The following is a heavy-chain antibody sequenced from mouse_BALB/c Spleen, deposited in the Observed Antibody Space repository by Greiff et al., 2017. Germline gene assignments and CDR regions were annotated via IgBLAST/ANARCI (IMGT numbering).Heavy chain of an antibody. D-gene: IGHD1-1*01. J-gene: IGHJ4*01. CDR3: ARGGYYGSSPRAMDY. CDR1: GFTFSSYG. Sequence: VQLQQSGGGLVQPGGSLKLSCAASGFTFSSYGMSWVRQTPDKRLELVATINSNGGSTYYPDSVKGRFTISRDNAKNTLYLQMSSLKSEDTAMYYCARGGYYGSSPRAMDYWGQGTSVTVSS. V-gene: IGHV5-6-3*01. CDR2: INSNGGST.